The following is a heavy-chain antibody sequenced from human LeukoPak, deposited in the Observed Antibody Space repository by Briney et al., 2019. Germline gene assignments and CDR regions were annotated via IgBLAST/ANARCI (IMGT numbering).Heavy chain of an antibody. CDR2: ITSSSSYI. CDR1: GFTFSSYS. V-gene: IGHV3-21*01. J-gene: IGHJ4*02. CDR3: GRDPDHGAVDY. D-gene: IGHD3-16*01. Sequence: GGSLRLSCAASGFTFSSYSMNWVRQAPGKGLEWVSSITSSSSYIYYADSVKGRFTISRDYAKNSLYLQMNSLRAEDTAVYYCGRDPDHGAVDYWGQGTLVTVSS.